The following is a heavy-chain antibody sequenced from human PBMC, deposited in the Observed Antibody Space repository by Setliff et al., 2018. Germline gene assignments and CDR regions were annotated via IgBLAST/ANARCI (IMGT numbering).Heavy chain of an antibody. J-gene: IGHJ5*02. Sequence: SVKVSCKASGGTFSSYGITWVRQAPGQGLEWMGGTIPMFGTTEYAQKFQGRLTIITDESTSTAYMELDSLRSEDTAVYYCARSPAVLGIVYLDPWGQGTLVTVSS. D-gene: IGHD2-15*01. CDR3: ARSPAVLGIVYLDP. CDR2: TIPMFGTT. V-gene: IGHV1-69*05. CDR1: GGTFSSYG.